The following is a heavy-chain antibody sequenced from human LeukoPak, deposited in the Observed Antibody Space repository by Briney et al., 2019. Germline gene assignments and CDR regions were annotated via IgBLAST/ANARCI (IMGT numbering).Heavy chain of an antibody. CDR3: TRDQTPYY. CDR2: IASETYGGTA. V-gene: IGHV3-49*04. CDR1: GFTLRSYV. J-gene: IGHJ4*02. Sequence: PGGSLRLSCVASGFTLRSYVMNWVRQTPGKGLEWVGFIASETYGGTAEYAASVRGRFTISRDDSESIAYLQMNSLKTEDTAVYYCTRDQTPYYWGQGTLVTVSS.